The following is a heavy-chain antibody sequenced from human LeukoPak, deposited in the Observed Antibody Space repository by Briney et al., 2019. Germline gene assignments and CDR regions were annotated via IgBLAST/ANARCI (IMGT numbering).Heavy chain of an antibody. CDR3: GAGNSGSGSPYYYYGMDV. CDR2: IIPIIGTV. J-gene: IGHJ6*02. CDR1: GGTFNRYA. Sequence: SVKVSCKASGGTFNRYAISWVRQAPGQGLEWMGGIIPIIGTVNYAQKFQGRVTITADESTSTAYMELSSLRSEDTAVYYCGAGNSGSGSPYYYYGMDVWGQGTTVTVSS. V-gene: IGHV1-69*13. D-gene: IGHD6-19*01.